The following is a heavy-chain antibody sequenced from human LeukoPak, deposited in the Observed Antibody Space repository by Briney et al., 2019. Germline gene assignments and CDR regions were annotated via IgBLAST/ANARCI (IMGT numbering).Heavy chain of an antibody. CDR3: ARIIYLVGASYYFDY. CDR1: GGSISNYY. CDR2: IYYSGST. Sequence: PSETLSLTCTVSGGSISNYYWSWIRQPPGKGLEWIGYIYYSGSTNYNPSLKSRVTISVDTSKNQFSLKLSSVTAADTAVYYCARIIYLVGASYYFDYWGQGTLVTVSS. V-gene: IGHV4-59*01. J-gene: IGHJ4*02. D-gene: IGHD2-15*01.